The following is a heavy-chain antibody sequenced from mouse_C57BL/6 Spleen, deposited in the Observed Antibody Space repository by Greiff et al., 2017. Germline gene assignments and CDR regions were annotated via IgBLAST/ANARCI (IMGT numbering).Heavy chain of an antibody. J-gene: IGHJ3*01. CDR2: IDPSDSET. D-gene: IGHD1-1*01. V-gene: IGHV1-52*01. Sequence: QVQLQQPGAELARPGSSVKLSCKASGYTFTSYWMHWVKQRPIQGLEWIGNIDPSDSETHYNQKFKDKATLTVDKSSSTAYMQLSSLTSEDSAVYYCARTEYYGSPFAYWGQGTLVTVSA. CDR3: ARTEYYGSPFAY. CDR1: GYTFTSYW.